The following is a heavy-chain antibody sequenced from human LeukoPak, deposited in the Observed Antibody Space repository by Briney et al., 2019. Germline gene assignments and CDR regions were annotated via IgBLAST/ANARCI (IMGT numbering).Heavy chain of an antibody. CDR2: IYYSGST. CDR1: GGSISTDNCY. J-gene: IGHJ4*02. V-gene: IGHV4-39*07. CDR3: ARVVAATLGLDY. Sequence: SETLSLTCTVSGGSISTDNCYWGWIRQPPGKGLEWIGSIYYSGSTYYNPSLKSRVTITVDTSKNQFSLKLSSVTAADTAVYYCARVVAATLGLDYWGQGTLVTFSS. D-gene: IGHD2-15*01.